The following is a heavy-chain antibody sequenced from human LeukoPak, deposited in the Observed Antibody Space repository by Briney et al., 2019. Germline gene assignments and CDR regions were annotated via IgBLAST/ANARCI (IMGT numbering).Heavy chain of an antibody. J-gene: IGHJ4*02. V-gene: IGHV3-30*18. CDR1: GFTFSSYG. D-gene: IGHD3-10*01. CDR3: AKGTYYYGSGSYYQGVPEDY. CDR2: ISYDGSNK. Sequence: GRSLRLSCAASGFTFSSYGMHWVRQAPGKGLEWVAVISYDGSNKYYADSVKGRFTISRDNSKNTLYLQMNSLRAEDTAVYYCAKGTYYYGSGSYYQGVPEDYWGQGTLVTVSS.